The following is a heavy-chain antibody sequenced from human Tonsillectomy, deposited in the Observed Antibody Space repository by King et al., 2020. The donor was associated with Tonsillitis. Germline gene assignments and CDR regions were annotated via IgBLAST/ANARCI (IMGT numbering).Heavy chain of an antibody. J-gene: IGHJ5*02. V-gene: IGHV4-59*01. CDR2: IYYSGST. CDR3: ARQYDFWSGYRINWFDP. Sequence: VQLQESGPGLVKPSETLSLTCTVSGGSINNNYWSWIRQPPGKGLEWIWFIYYSGSTNYNPSLKSRVTISIDTSKNQFSLQLSSVTAADTAVYYCARQYDFWSGYRINWFDPWGQGTLVTVSS. CDR1: GGSINNNY. D-gene: IGHD3-3*01.